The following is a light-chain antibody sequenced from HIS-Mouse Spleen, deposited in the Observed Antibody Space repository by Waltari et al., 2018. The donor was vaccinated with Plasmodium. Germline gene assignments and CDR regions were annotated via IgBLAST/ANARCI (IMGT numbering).Light chain of an antibody. V-gene: IGLV3-1*01. CDR2: QDS. J-gene: IGLJ2*01. CDR3: QAWDSSTVV. CDR1: KLGDKY. Sequence: SYELTQPPSVSVSPGQTASITCSGDKLGDKYACWYQQKPGQSPVRVIYQDSKRPSGSPERFSGSNYGNTATLTISGTQAMDEADYYCQAWDSSTVVFGGGTKLTVL.